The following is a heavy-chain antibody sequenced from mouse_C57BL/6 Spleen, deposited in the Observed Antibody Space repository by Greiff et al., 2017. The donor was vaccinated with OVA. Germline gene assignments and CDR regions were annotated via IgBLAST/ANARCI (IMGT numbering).Heavy chain of an antibody. J-gene: IGHJ4*01. V-gene: IGHV1-82*01. CDR3: AKGSNPLYAMDY. D-gene: IGHD2-5*01. CDR1: GYAFSSSW. Sequence: VQLQQSGPELVKPGASVKISCKASGYAFSSSWMNWVKQRPGKGLEWIGRIYPGDGDTNYNGKFKGKATLTADKSSSTAYMQLSSLTSEDSAVYFCAKGSNPLYAMDYWGQGTSVTVSS. CDR2: IYPGDGDT.